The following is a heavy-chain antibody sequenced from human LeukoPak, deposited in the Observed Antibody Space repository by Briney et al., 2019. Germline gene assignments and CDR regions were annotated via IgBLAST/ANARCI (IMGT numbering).Heavy chain of an antibody. CDR1: GGSIGSSTYY. CDR3: ASERLGYCSSSSCPFDY. D-gene: IGHD2-2*01. J-gene: IGHJ4*02. Sequence: SETLSLTCTVSGGSIGSSTYYWGWLRQPPGKGLEWIGSLSYSGSTSYNPSLKSRVTISGDTSTNQFSLKLSSVTAADTAVYYCASERLGYCSSSSCPFDYWGQGTLVTVSS. CDR2: LSYSGST. V-gene: IGHV4-39*01.